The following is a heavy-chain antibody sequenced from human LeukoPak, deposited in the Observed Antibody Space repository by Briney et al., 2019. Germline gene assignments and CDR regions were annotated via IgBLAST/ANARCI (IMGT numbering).Heavy chain of an antibody. CDR2: TYYRSKWYN. J-gene: IGHJ6*02. V-gene: IGHV6-1*01. CDR3: ARSLYYGSGIIEKANYYYGMDV. Sequence: SQTLSFTCAISGDNVSSNSAAWNWIRQSPSRGLEWLGRTYYRSKWYNDYAVSVKSRITINPDTSKNQFSLQLNSVTPEDTAVYYCARSLYYGSGIIEKANYYYGMDVWGQGTTVTVSS. D-gene: IGHD3-10*01. CDR1: GDNVSSNSAA.